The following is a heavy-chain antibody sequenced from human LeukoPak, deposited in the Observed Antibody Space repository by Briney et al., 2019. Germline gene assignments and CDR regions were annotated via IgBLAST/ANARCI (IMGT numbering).Heavy chain of an antibody. V-gene: IGHV3-30*02. CDR3: AKDREYYYDSSGRFHFDY. Sequence: GGSLRLSCAASGFIFISYGMHWVRQAPGKGLEWVAFIRYDGTNKYYADSVKGRFTVSRDNSENTLYLQMNSLRAEDTAVYYCAKDREYYYDSSGRFHFDYWGQGTLVTVSS. CDR1: GFIFISYG. CDR2: IRYDGTNK. J-gene: IGHJ4*02. D-gene: IGHD3-22*01.